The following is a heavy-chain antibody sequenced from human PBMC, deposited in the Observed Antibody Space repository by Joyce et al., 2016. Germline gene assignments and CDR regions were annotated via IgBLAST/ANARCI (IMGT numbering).Heavy chain of an antibody. Sequence: QVTLKESGPTLVKPTQTLTLTCTFSGFSLSTSGVGVGWIRQPPGKALEWLALIYWDDDKGYSSSLKSRLTITKDTSKNQVVLTMTNMDPVDTATYYCAHAPATDRYYGMDVWGQGTTVTVSS. V-gene: IGHV2-5*02. CDR2: IYWDDDK. CDR3: AHAPATDRYYGMDV. CDR1: GFSLSTSGVG. J-gene: IGHJ6*02. D-gene: IGHD6-25*01.